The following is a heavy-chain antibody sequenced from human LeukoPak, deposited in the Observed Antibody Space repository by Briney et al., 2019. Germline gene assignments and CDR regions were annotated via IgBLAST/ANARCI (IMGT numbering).Heavy chain of an antibody. CDR3: TRLTTVRAY. CDR1: GFTFSGSA. D-gene: IGHD4-17*01. CDR2: IRSKANSYAT. Sequence: PGGPLRLSCAASGFTFSGSAMHWVRQASGKGLEWVGRIRSKANSYATAYAASVKGRFTISRDDSKNTAYLQMNSLKTEDTAVYYCTRLTTVRAYWGQGTLVTVSS. V-gene: IGHV3-73*01. J-gene: IGHJ4*02.